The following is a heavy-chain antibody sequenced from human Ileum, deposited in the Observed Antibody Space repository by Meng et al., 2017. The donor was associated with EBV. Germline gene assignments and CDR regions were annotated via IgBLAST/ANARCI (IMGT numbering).Heavy chain of an antibody. J-gene: IGHJ4*02. Sequence: QQRRQASVPGQVKPSGPLAPTCTVSGGSISGSSYYWGWIRQPPGKGLEWIGSIYYSGSTYYNPSLKSRVTISVDTSKNQFSLKLSYVIAADTAVYYCARDYYYDSSPTPDYWGQGTLVTVSS. CDR3: ARDYYYDSSPTPDY. CDR1: GGSISGSSYY. CDR2: IYYSGST. V-gene: IGHV4-39*07. D-gene: IGHD3-22*01.